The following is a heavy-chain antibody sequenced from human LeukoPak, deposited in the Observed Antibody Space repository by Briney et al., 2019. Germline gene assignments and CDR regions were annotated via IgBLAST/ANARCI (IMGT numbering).Heavy chain of an antibody. D-gene: IGHD3-9*01. CDR1: DGSISTYY. CDR2: IYYTGTT. CDR3: ARSRDILTGYHFDY. J-gene: IGHJ4*02. V-gene: IGHV4-59*01. Sequence: ASETLSLTCSVSDGSISTYYWSWIRQPPGKGLDWIGYIYYTGTTNYNPSLKSRVTMSVDTSKNQFSLKLTSVTAADTAVYYCARSRDILTGYHFDYWGQGTLVTVSS.